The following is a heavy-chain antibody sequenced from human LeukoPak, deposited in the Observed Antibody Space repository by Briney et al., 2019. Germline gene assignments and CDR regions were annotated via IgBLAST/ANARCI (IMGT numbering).Heavy chain of an antibody. CDR2: IYYSGST. CDR1: GGSISSSSYY. Sequence: SETLSLTCTVSGGSISSSSYYWGWIRQPPGKGLEWIGSIYYSGSTYYNPSLKSRVTISVDTSKNQFSLKLSSVTAADTAVYYCARQIVVVPAAPSPGSFDPWGQGTLVTVSS. V-gene: IGHV4-39*01. CDR3: ARQIVVVPAAPSPGSFDP. J-gene: IGHJ5*02. D-gene: IGHD2-2*01.